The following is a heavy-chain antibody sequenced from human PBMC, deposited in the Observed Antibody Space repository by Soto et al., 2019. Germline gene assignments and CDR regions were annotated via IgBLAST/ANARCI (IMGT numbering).Heavy chain of an antibody. CDR2: IIPALGTA. V-gene: IGHV1-69*08. J-gene: IGHJ2*01. CDR3: AIPDFGDYGDFDL. Sequence: QAQLVQSGADVKKPGSSVKVSCKASGGTFSSHTFSWVRQAPGQGLEWMGSIIPALGTATYAQKFQGRVTVTADESATTVYMELNSLRSEDTAVYFCAIPDFGDYGDFDLWGRGTVVTVSS. D-gene: IGHD4-17*01. CDR1: GGTFSSHT.